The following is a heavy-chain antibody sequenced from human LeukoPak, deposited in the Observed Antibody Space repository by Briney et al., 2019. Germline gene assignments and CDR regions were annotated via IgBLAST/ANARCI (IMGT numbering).Heavy chain of an antibody. D-gene: IGHD6-19*01. J-gene: IGHJ4*02. Sequence: GGSLRLSCAASGFTFSSYGMHWVRQAPGKGLEWVAFIRYDGSNKYYADSVKGRFTISRDNSKNTLYLQMNSLRAEDTAVYYCASRLVEAVAGTDYWGQGTLVTVSS. CDR1: GFTFSSYG. V-gene: IGHV3-30*02. CDR3: ASRLVEAVAGTDY. CDR2: IRYDGSNK.